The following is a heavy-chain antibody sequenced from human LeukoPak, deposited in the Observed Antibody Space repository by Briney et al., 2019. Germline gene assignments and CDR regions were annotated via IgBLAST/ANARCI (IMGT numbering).Heavy chain of an antibody. CDR2: INPNSGGT. V-gene: IGHV1-2*02. D-gene: IGHD2-2*01. J-gene: IGHJ5*02. CDR1: GYTFTGYY. CDR3: ARGGFYCSSTSCQRNNWIDP. Sequence: ASVKVSCKASGYTFTGYYLHWVRQAPGQKLEWMGWINPNSGGTNYAQTFQGRVTMTRDTSTNTVYMELSSLRSEDTAVFYCARGGFYCSSTSCQRNNWIDPWGQGTLVTVFS.